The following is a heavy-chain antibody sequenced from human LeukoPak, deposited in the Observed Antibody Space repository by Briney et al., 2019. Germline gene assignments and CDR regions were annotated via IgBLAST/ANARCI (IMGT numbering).Heavy chain of an antibody. V-gene: IGHV4-61*05. D-gene: IGHD6-13*01. Sequence: PSETLSLTCTVSGGSISSSSYYWGWIRQPPGKGLEWIGYIYYSGSTNSNPSLKSRVTISVDTSKNQFSLKLSSVTAADTAVYYCARHRDWIAAAYFDYWGQGTLVTVSS. CDR3: ARHRDWIAAAYFDY. J-gene: IGHJ4*02. CDR2: IYYSGST. CDR1: GGSISSSSYY.